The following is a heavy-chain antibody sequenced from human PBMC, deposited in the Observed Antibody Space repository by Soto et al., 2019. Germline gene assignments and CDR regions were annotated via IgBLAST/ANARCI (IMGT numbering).Heavy chain of an antibody. CDR1: GGYVSSGNNY. J-gene: IGHJ4*02. V-gene: IGHV4-39*01. Sequence: SETLSLTCTVSGGYVSSGNNYWGCIRQPPGKGLDWIGSIYYSGTTYYNPSLKSRVTISVDTSKNQFSLKLSSVTAADTAVYYCARPGVGATALSFDNWGQGTLVTVS. CDR2: IYYSGTT. CDR3: ARPGVGATALSFDN. D-gene: IGHD1-26*01.